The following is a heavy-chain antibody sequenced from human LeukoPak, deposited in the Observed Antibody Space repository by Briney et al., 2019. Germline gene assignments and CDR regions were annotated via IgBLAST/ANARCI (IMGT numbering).Heavy chain of an antibody. Sequence: PGGSLRLSCAGTGFSFGNYGMHWVRQAPGKGLEWVAVISYDGSNKYYADPVKGRFTISRDNSKNTLYLQMNSLRAEDTAVYYCAKGPHFGDYPYYFDYWGQGTLVTVSS. J-gene: IGHJ4*02. CDR1: GFSFGNYG. CDR2: ISYDGSNK. V-gene: IGHV3-30*18. D-gene: IGHD4-17*01. CDR3: AKGPHFGDYPYYFDY.